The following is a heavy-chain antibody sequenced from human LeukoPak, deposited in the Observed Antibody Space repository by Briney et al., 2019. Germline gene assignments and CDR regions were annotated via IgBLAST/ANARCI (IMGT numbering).Heavy chain of an antibody. CDR1: GFTFSSYA. J-gene: IGHJ5*02. Sequence: PGRSLRLSCAASGFTFSSYAMHWVRQAPGKGLEWVANIEQDGSEKYYMDSVKGRFTISRDNAKNSLYLQMSSLRAEDTAVYYCARVAAAVPDQWGQGTLVTVSS. D-gene: IGHD6-13*01. CDR2: IEQDGSEK. V-gene: IGHV3-7*04. CDR3: ARVAAAVPDQ.